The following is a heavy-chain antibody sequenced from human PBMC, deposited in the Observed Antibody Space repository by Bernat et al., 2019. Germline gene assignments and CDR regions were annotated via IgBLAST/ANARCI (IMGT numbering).Heavy chain of an antibody. CDR2: INSDGTNI. V-gene: IGHV3-74*03. J-gene: IGHJ4*02. Sequence: EVHLVESGGGLVQPGGSLRLSCAASGFDFSISWMFWVRQAPGKGLVWVSHINSDGTNIKYADSVKGRFTISRDDAKSTLYLQMNSLRAEDTAVYYCAKAMAVPGVGGIYWGQGALVTVSS. D-gene: IGHD6-19*01. CDR1: GFDFSISW. CDR3: AKAMAVPGVGGIY.